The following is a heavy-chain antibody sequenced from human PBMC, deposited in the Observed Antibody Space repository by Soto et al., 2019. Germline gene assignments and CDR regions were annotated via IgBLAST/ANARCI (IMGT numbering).Heavy chain of an antibody. CDR2: IIPIFGTA. J-gene: IGHJ6*02. CDR1: GGTFSSYA. V-gene: IGHV1-69*13. D-gene: IGHD1-26*01. CDR3: ARDHRERDYYYGMDV. Sequence: SVKVSCKASGGTFSSYAISWVRQAPGQGLEWMGGIIPIFGTANYAQKFQGRVTITADESTSTAYMELSSLRSEDTAVYYCARDHRERDYYYGMDVWGQGTPFTVS.